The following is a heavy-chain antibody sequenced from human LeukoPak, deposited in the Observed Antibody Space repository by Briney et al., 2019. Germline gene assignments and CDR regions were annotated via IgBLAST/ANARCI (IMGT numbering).Heavy chain of an antibody. CDR2: IIPIFGTA. Sequence: SVKVSCKASGGTFSSYAISWVRQAPGQGLEWMGGIIPIFGTANYAQKFQGRVTITADESTSTAYMELSSLRSEDTAVYYCARGATILVPHFDYWGQGTLVTVSP. J-gene: IGHJ4*02. CDR1: GGTFSSYA. D-gene: IGHD2-8*01. V-gene: IGHV1-69*13. CDR3: ARGATILVPHFDY.